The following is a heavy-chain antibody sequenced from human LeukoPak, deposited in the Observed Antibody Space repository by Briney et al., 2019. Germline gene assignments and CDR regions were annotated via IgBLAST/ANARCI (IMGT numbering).Heavy chain of an antibody. CDR2: IKSKTDGGTT. Sequence: GGSLRLSCAASGFTFSNAWMSWVRQAPGKGLEWVGRIKSKTDGGTTDYAAPVKGRFTISRDDSKNTLYLQMNSLKTEDTAVYYCTTDPYYDSSGYAYWGQGTLVTVS. CDR1: GFTFSNAW. CDR3: TTDPYYDSSGYAY. D-gene: IGHD3-22*01. J-gene: IGHJ4*02. V-gene: IGHV3-15*01.